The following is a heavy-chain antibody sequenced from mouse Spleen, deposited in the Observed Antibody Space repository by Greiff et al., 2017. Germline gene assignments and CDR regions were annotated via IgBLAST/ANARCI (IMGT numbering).Heavy chain of an antibody. D-gene: IGHD1-2*01. V-gene: IGHV1-15*01. J-gene: IGHJ3*01. CDR3: TRGDYYGPAY. Sequence: VKLQESGAELVRPGASVTLSCKASGYTFTDYEMHWVKQTPVHGLEWIGAIDPETGGTAYNQKFKGKAILTADKSSSTAYMELRSLTSEDSAVYYCTRGDYYGPAYWGQGTLVTVSA. CDR1: GYTFTDYE. CDR2: IDPETGGT.